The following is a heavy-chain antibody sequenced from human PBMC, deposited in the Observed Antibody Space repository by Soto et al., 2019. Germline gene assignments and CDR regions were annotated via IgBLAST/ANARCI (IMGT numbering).Heavy chain of an antibody. D-gene: IGHD4-17*01. Sequence: QITLKESGPTLVRPAQTLTLTCDFSGFSLSTYDMGVAWIRQPPGKALEWLALIYWDDDKRYSPSLKDRLAISKDTSSTQVVLTITNMDPGDTATYFCAHAGDYDLLTFDHWGPGTLVTVSS. CDR1: GFSLSTYDMG. V-gene: IGHV2-5*02. CDR2: IYWDDDK. J-gene: IGHJ4*02. CDR3: AHAGDYDLLTFDH.